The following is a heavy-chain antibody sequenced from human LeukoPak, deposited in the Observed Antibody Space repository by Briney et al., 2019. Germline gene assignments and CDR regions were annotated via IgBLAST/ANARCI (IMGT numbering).Heavy chain of an antibody. CDR2: IYYSGST. CDR3: ARGSSSWYPDY. CDR1: GGSISSYY. D-gene: IGHD6-13*01. J-gene: IGHJ4*02. Sequence: SETLSLTCTVSGGSISSYYRSWLRQPPGKGLEWIGYIYYSGSTNYNPSLKSRVTISVDTSKNQCALKLSSVTAADTAVYYCARGSSSWYPDYWGQGTLVTVSS. V-gene: IGHV4-59*01.